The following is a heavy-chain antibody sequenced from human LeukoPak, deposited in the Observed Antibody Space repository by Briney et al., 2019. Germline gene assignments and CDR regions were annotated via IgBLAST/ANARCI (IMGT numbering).Heavy chain of an antibody. Sequence: SETLSLTCTVFGGSLNSGGYYWSWIRQPPGKGLEWIGEINHSGSTNYNPSLKSRVTISVDTSKNQFSLKLSSVTAADTAVYYCARRNRYCSGGSCYGALDYWGQGTLVTVSS. CDR3: ARRNRYCSGGSCYGALDY. J-gene: IGHJ4*02. V-gene: IGHV4-34*01. CDR2: INHSGST. CDR1: GGSLNSGGYY. D-gene: IGHD2-15*01.